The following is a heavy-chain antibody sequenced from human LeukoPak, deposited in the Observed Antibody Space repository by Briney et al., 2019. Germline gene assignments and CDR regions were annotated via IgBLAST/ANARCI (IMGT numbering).Heavy chain of an antibody. D-gene: IGHD3-10*01. V-gene: IGHV4-39*07. J-gene: IGHJ4*02. Sequence: SETLSLTCTVSSGSISTSNYYWGWVRQPPGKALEWIGNIFYSGSTYYSPSLKSRVTISLDTSKNQFSLKLSSVTAADTAVYYCARESFGSGSYLNYWGQGTLVTVSS. CDR3: ARESFGSGSYLNY. CDR2: IFYSGST. CDR1: SGSISTSNYY.